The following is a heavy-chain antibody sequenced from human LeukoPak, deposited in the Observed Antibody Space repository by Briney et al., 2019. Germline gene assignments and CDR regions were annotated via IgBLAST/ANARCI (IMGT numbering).Heavy chain of an antibody. CDR3: ARDRDV. V-gene: IGHV4-39*07. CDR2: IYYTGST. Sequence: SETPSLTCTVSSASISSSSYYWGWIRQPPGKGLEWIGSIYYTGSTYYSPSLKSRVTISIDTSNNQFSLKLSSVTAADTAVYYCARDRDVWGQGTTVSVSS. J-gene: IGHJ6*02. CDR1: SASISSSSYY.